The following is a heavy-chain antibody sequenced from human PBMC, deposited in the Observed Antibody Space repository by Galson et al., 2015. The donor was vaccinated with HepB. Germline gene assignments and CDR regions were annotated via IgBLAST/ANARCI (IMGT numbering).Heavy chain of an antibody. J-gene: IGHJ4*02. CDR1: GGSISSSSYY. CDR3: ARVRSWFGELVFDY. Sequence: ETLSLTCTASGGSISSSSYYWSWIRQPPGKGLEWIGYIYYSGSTNYNPSLKSRVTISVDTSKNQFSLKLSSVTAADTAVYYCARVRSWFGELVFDYWGQGTLVTVSS. CDR2: IYYSGST. V-gene: IGHV4-61*01. D-gene: IGHD3-10*01.